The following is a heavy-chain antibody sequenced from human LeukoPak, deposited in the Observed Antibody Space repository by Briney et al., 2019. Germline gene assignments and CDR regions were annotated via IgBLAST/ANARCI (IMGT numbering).Heavy chain of an antibody. V-gene: IGHV1-69*08. J-gene: IGHJ4*02. CDR2: IIPMFNTA. Sequence: SVKVSCKASGGTFSSYSFTWVRQAPGQGLEWMGRIIPMFNTANYAQDFQGRVTITADKSTSTAYMELITLRSEDTAVYYCAREAKTSNWNSVPYLDYWGQGSLITVSS. CDR1: GGTFSSYS. CDR3: AREAKTSNWNSVPYLDY. D-gene: IGHD1-7*01.